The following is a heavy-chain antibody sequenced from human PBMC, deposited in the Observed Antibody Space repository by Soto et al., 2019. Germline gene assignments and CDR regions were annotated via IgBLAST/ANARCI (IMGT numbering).Heavy chain of an antibody. D-gene: IGHD6-13*01. CDR1: GGSFSGYY. J-gene: IGHJ6*02. V-gene: IGHV4-34*01. CDR3: ARVRQQLDYYYGMDV. CDR2: INHSGST. Sequence: SETLSLTCAVYGGSFSGYYWSWIRQPPGKGLEWIGEINHSGSTNYNPSLKSRVTISVETSKNQFSLKLSSVTAADTAVYYCARVRQQLDYYYGMDVWGQGTTVTVSS.